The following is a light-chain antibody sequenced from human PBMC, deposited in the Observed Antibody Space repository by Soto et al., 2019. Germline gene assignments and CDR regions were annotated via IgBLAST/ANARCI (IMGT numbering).Light chain of an antibody. CDR1: SVDVGGYES. CDR2: DVT. Sequence: QSVLTQPASVSGSPGQSITISCSGTSVDVGGYESVAWYQQHPGKAPKLIIYDVTHRPSEISDRFSGSKSANTASLTISGLQAEDEADYYCSSYSGGSTLEIFGGGTQLTVL. V-gene: IGLV2-14*03. CDR3: SSYSGGSTLEI. J-gene: IGLJ2*01.